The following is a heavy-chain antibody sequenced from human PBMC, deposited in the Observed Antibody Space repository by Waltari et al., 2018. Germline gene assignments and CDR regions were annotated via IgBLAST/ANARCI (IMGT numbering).Heavy chain of an antibody. CDR3: AVTSSGYYGY. CDR1: GGSISSSSYS. CDR2: IYYSGST. D-gene: IGHD3-22*01. V-gene: IGHV4-39*01. J-gene: IGHJ4*02. Sequence: QLQLQESGPGLVKPSETLSLTCTVSGGSISSSSYSWGWIRQPPGKGLEWIGSIYYSGSTYYNPSLKSRVTISVDTSKNQFSLKLSSVTAADTAVYYCAVTSSGYYGYWGQGTLVTVSS.